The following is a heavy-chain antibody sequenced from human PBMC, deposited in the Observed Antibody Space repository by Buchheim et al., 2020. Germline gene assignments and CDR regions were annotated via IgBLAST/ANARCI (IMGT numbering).Heavy chain of an antibody. Sequence: QVQLVESGGGVVQPGRSLRLSCAASGFTFSSYGMHWVRQAPGKGLEWVAVISYDGSNKYYADSVKGRFTISRDNSKNTLYLQMNSLRAEDTAVYYCAKGYYDFWSGYLDYWGQGTL. CDR1: GFTFSSYG. CDR3: AKGYYDFWSGYLDY. D-gene: IGHD3-3*01. CDR2: ISYDGSNK. J-gene: IGHJ4*02. V-gene: IGHV3-30*18.